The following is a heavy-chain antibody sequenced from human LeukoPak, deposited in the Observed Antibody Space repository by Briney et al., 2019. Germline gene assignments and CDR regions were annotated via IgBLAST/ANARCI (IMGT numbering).Heavy chain of an antibody. Sequence: ASVRVSCKASGYTFTSYDINWVRQATGQGLEWMGWMNPNSGNTGYAQKFQGRVTMTRNTSISTAYMELSSLRSEDTAVYYCARVDSSGYYYISEYFQHWGRGTLVTVSS. V-gene: IGHV1-8*01. CDR3: ARVDSSGYYYISEYFQH. D-gene: IGHD3-22*01. CDR2: MNPNSGNT. CDR1: GYTFTSYD. J-gene: IGHJ1*01.